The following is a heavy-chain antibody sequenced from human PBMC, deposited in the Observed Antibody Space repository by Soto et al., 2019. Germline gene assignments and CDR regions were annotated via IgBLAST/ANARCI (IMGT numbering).Heavy chain of an antibody. CDR1: VYTFTGYY. CDR2: INPHSGGT. CDR3: ARAHWGGDCYSGVDY. D-gene: IGHD2-21*02. J-gene: IGHJ4*02. Sequence: QVQLVQSGAEVKKPGASVMVSCKASVYTFTGYYMHWERQGPGQGLVWMGWINPHSGGTNYAQNFQGWVTITRDTSISTPYMELSRLRSDDTAVYYCARAHWGGDCYSGVDYWGQGTLVTVSS. V-gene: IGHV1-2*04.